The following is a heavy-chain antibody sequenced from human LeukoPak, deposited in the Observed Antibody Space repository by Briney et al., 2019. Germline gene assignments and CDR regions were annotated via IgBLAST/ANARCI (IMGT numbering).Heavy chain of an antibody. CDR1: GGSISGHY. Sequence: SETQSLTCTVSGGSISGHYWGWIRQPPGKGLEWIGYIYYTGDTNYIPSLESRVTISVDTSKNQFSLKLGSVTAADTAIYYCVRVVTGSVDYWGQGALVTVSS. J-gene: IGHJ4*02. D-gene: IGHD3-10*01. V-gene: IGHV4-59*11. CDR3: VRVVTGSVDY. CDR2: IYYTGDT.